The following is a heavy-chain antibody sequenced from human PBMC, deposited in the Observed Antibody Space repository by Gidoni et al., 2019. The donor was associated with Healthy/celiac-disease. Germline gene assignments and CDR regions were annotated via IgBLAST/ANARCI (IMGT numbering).Heavy chain of an antibody. CDR3: AKDSRSSDSYGLRAYFQH. V-gene: IGHV3-23*01. J-gene: IGHJ1*01. CDR1: GFTFNSYA. D-gene: IGHD5-18*01. Sequence: EVQLLESGGVVVQPGGSLRLSCAASGFTFNSYAMSWVRQAPRKGLEWVSAISGSGGSTYNADSVKGRFTISRDNSKNTLYLQMNSLRAEDTAVYYCAKDSRSSDSYGLRAYFQHWGQGTLFTVSS. CDR2: ISGSGGST.